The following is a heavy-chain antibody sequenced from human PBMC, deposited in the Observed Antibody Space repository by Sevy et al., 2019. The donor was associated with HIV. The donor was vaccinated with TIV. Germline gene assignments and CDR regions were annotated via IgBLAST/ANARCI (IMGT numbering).Heavy chain of an antibody. V-gene: IGHV3-15*01. CDR3: TTDLIVVATGGWFDP. CDR1: GFTFSNAW. Sequence: GGSLRLSCAASGFTFSNAWMSWVRQAPGKGLEWVGRIKCKTDGGTTDYAAPVKGRFTISRDDSKNTLYLQMNSLKTEDTAVYYCTTDLIVVATGGWFDPWGQGTLVTVSS. CDR2: IKCKTDGGTT. D-gene: IGHD2-15*01. J-gene: IGHJ5*02.